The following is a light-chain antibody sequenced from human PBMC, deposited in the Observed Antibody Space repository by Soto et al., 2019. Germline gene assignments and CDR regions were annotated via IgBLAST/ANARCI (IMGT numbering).Light chain of an antibody. V-gene: IGKV1-39*01. Sequence: DIQFTQSPSTLSASIGDRVTITCRARQSLDNCSAWYQQPPGTAPHLLIYAASSLQSEPPSRFSGSGSATDFPITITSLPHEDFATYYCQQSYGTPITFGQGTRLEIK. CDR2: AAS. J-gene: IGKJ5*01. CDR3: QQSYGTPIT. CDR1: QSLDNC.